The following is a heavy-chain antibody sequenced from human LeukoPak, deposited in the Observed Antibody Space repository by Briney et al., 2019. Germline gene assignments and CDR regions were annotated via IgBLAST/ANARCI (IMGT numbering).Heavy chain of an antibody. D-gene: IGHD6-19*01. V-gene: IGHV4-30-4*01. CDR1: GGSISSGDYY. CDR3: ARTEGYSSGRSAYYFDY. Sequence: SETLSLTCTVSGGSISSGDYYWSWIRQPPGKGLEWIGYIYYSGSTYYNPSLKSRVTISVDTSKDQFSLKLTSVTAADTAVYYCARTEGYSSGRSAYYFDYWGQGTLVTVSS. J-gene: IGHJ4*02. CDR2: IYYSGST.